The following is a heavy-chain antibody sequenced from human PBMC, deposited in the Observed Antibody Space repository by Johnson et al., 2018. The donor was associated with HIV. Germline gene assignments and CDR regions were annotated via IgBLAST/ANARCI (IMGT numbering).Heavy chain of an antibody. V-gene: IGHV3-30*03. CDR2: ISFDGGDK. D-gene: IGHD6-6*01. J-gene: IGHJ3*02. Sequence: QMLLVESGGGVVQPGRSLRLSCAASGFSFSSYAMHWVRQSPGNGLEWVAVISFDGGDKYYADSVKGRFTISRDNSKNTLYLQMNSLRAEDTAVYYCARDGSQLADAFDIWGQGTMVTVSS. CDR1: GFSFSSYA. CDR3: ARDGSQLADAFDI.